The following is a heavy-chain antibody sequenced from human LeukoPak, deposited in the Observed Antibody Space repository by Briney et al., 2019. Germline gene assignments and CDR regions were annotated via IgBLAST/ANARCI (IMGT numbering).Heavy chain of an antibody. D-gene: IGHD2-8*01. CDR2: IQYDGSNE. V-gene: IGHV3-30*02. Sequence: PGGSLRLSCVASGFTLRSYVMNWVRQAPGKGLEWVAYIQYDGSNEQYANSVKGRFSISRDSSKNTLYLQMNSLRAEDTAVYYCAKDRCSNGIGCFYYYMDVWGKGTTVTISS. CDR3: AKDRCSNGIGCFYYYMDV. J-gene: IGHJ6*03. CDR1: GFTLRSYV.